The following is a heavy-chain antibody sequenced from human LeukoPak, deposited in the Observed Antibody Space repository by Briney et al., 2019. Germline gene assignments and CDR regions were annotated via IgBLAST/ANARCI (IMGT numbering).Heavy chain of an antibody. V-gene: IGHV1-18*01. J-gene: IGHJ4*02. D-gene: IGHD3-10*01. Sequence: ASVKVSCKASGYTFTSYGISWVRQAPGQGLEWMGWISAYNGNTNYAQKLQGRVTMTTDTSTSTAYMELRSLRSDDTAVYYCARDPGYVVRGPAFDYWGQGTLVTVSS. CDR3: ARDPGYVVRGPAFDY. CDR2: ISAYNGNT. CDR1: GYTFTSYG.